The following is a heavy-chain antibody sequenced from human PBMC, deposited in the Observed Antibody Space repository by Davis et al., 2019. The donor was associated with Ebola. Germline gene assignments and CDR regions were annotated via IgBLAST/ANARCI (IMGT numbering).Heavy chain of an antibody. D-gene: IGHD3-9*01. CDR3: ASLGTTISPPLFDP. CDR2: IWYDGSNK. V-gene: IGHV3-33*01. Sequence: GESLKISCAASGFTFSSYGMHWVRQAPGKGLEWVAVIWYDGSNKYYADSVKGRFTISRDNSKNTLYLQMNSLRAEDTAVYYCASLGTTISPPLFDPWGQGTLVTVSS. J-gene: IGHJ5*02. CDR1: GFTFSSYG.